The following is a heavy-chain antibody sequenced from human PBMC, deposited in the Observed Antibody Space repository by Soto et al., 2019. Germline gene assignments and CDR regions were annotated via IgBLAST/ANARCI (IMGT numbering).Heavy chain of an antibody. J-gene: IGHJ5*02. V-gene: IGHV3-30-3*01. CDR1: GFTFSSYA. Sequence: QVQLVESGGGVVQPGRSLRLSCAASGFTFSSYAMHWVRQAPGKGLEWVAVISYDGVNKYYADSVKGRFTISRDNSKNTLYLQMNSLRAEDTAVFNCAREGGHCRSTSCRYGLNWFDPWGQGTPVTVSS. CDR2: ISYDGVNK. CDR3: AREGGHCRSTSCRYGLNWFDP. D-gene: IGHD2-2*01.